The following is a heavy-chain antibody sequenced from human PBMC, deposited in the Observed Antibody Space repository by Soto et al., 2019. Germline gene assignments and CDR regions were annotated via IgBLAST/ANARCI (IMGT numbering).Heavy chain of an antibody. J-gene: IGHJ6*02. V-gene: IGHV4-30-4*08. D-gene: IGHD2-21*02. CDR3: AREDDGGDRDYYGLDV. CDR2: IHYSGSI. CDR1: GGSISYEYYH. Sequence: SETLSLTCTVSGGSISYEYYHWTWIRQSPGKGLEWIGYIHYSGSIIYNPSFKSRVTISVDTSKNQFSLQLSSVTAADTAVYFCAREDDGGDRDYYGLDVWGLGTTVTVS.